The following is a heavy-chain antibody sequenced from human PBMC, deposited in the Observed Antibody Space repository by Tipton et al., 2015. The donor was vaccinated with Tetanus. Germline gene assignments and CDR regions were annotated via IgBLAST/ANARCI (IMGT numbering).Heavy chain of an antibody. CDR1: GYTFTNYW. V-gene: IGHV5-51*01. CDR2: IYPGDSDT. Sequence: QLVQSGPEVKKPGESLKISCKGSGYTFTNYWIGWVRQMPGKGLEWMGIIYPGDSDTRYSPSFQGQVTISADKSITTAYLQWSSLRAEDTAVYFCARRSLLNYGLDVWGQGTTVTVSS. D-gene: IGHD2-8*01. J-gene: IGHJ6*02. CDR3: ARRSLLNYGLDV.